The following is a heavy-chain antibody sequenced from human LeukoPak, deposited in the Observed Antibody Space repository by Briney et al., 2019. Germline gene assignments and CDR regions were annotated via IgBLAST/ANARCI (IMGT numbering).Heavy chain of an antibody. J-gene: IGHJ5*02. CDR2: IKQDGSEI. CDR3: AKAGDIVATENWFDP. CDR1: GFSFSNYW. V-gene: IGHV3-7*03. Sequence: GGSLRLSCEASGFSFSNYWMSWVRQAPGKGLEWVANIKQDGSEIYYVDSVRGRFTISRDNAKNSLYLQMNSLRAEDTAVYYCAKAGDIVATENWFDPWGQGTLVTVSS. D-gene: IGHD5-12*01.